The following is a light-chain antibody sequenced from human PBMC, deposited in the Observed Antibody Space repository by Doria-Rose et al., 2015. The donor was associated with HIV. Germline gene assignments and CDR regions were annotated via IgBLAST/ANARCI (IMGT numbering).Light chain of an antibody. Sequence: TQSPGTLSLSPVERATLSCMASQSFSSTYLAWYQQKPGQAPSLLIYDGSTRATGIPDRFSDSGSGTDFTLTINRLEPEDFALYYCHQYGTSWTFGQGTKVEI. J-gene: IGKJ1*01. CDR3: HQYGTSWT. CDR1: QSFSSTY. V-gene: IGKV3-20*01. CDR2: DGS.